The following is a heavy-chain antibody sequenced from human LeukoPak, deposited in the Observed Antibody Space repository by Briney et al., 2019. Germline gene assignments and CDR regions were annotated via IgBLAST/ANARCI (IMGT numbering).Heavy chain of an antibody. V-gene: IGHV3-30*02. CDR1: GFTFSSHG. J-gene: IGHJ3*02. CDR2: IRFDGNYE. Sequence: PGGSLRLSCAASGFTFSSHGMHWVRQAPREGLEWVAFIRFDGNYENYADFVKGRFTISRDNSKNTLYLQMNSLRTEDTAVYYCAKRRCSGGSCYDHGFDIWGQGTVVTVSS. CDR3: AKRRCSGGSCYDHGFDI. D-gene: IGHD2-15*01.